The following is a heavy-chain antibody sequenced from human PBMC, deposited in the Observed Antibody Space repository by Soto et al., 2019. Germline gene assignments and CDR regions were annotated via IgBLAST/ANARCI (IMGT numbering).Heavy chain of an antibody. CDR1: GDTFSTYA. Sequence: QVQLVQSGAEVKKPGSSVKVSCKASGDTFSTYAISWVRQAPGQGLEWMGGIIPTFATTNYAQKFQGRVTITADESTNTVYMELSSLRSEDTAVYYCAKTPPRTTATAYYFDYWGQGTLVTVSS. D-gene: IGHD4-17*01. J-gene: IGHJ4*02. CDR3: AKTPPRTTATAYYFDY. CDR2: IIPTFATT. V-gene: IGHV1-69*12.